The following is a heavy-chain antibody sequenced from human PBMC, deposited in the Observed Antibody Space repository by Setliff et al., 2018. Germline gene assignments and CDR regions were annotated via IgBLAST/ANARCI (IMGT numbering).Heavy chain of an antibody. CDR2: TIPIFGTT. V-gene: IGHV1-69*05. CDR3: AREGVDTRSSTDYRYYMDV. CDR1: GGTFSSYG. J-gene: IGHJ6*03. D-gene: IGHD5-18*01. Sequence: SVKVSCKASGGTFSSYGISWVRQAPGQGLEWMGGTIPIFGTTNYAQKFQGRVTIITDESTSTAYMELSSLTSADTAVYYCAREGVDTRSSTDYRYYMDVWGKGTAVTVSS.